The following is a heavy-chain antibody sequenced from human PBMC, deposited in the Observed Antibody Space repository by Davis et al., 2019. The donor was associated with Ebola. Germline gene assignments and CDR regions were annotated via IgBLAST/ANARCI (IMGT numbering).Heavy chain of an antibody. CDR1: GDSVSSAG. V-gene: IGHV6-1*01. CDR3: ARGWLRGGMDV. J-gene: IGHJ6*04. D-gene: IGHD5-18*01. CDR2: TYYKSKWYN. Sequence: HSQTLSPTCAISGDSVSSAGWNWIRQSPSRGLEWLGRTYYKSKWYNDYAVSVKSRITINPDTSKNQISLQLNSVTLEDTALYYCARGWLRGGMDVWGEGTTVTVSS.